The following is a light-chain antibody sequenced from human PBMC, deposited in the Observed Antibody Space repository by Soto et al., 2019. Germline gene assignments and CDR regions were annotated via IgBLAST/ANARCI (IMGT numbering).Light chain of an antibody. J-gene: IGKJ4*01. CDR3: QQRSNWLT. CDR2: VAS. CDR1: QSSSRY. Sequence: TQAASSMSAYVGDRVTITCRASQSSSRYLNWYQQKAGKAPKLLIYVASSLQSGVPSRFSGSGSGTDFTLTISSLEPEDFAVYYCQQRSNWLTFGGGTKVDIK. V-gene: IGKV1-39*01.